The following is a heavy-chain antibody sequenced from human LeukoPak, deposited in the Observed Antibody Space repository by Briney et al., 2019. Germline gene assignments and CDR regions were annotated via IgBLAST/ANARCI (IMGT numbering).Heavy chain of an antibody. CDR2: IYYSGST. CDR1: GYSISSGYY. CDR3: AGDYYDSSGSDY. D-gene: IGHD3-22*01. V-gene: IGHV4-38-2*02. Sequence: SETLSLTCTVSGYSISSGYYWGWIRQPPGKGLEWIGSIYYSGSTYYNPSLKSRVTISVDTSKNQFSLKLSSVTAADTAVYYCAGDYYDSSGSDYWGQGTLVTVSS. J-gene: IGHJ4*02.